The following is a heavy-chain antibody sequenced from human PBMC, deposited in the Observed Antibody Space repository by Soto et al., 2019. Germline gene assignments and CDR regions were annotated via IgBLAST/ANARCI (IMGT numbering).Heavy chain of an antibody. D-gene: IGHD3-10*01. CDR2: LWHDGINE. CDR1: GFTFSDYG. CDR3: EKSRGYGYKCGLGLDY. V-gene: IGHV3-33*03. J-gene: IGHJ4*02. Sequence: QARLVDSGGGVVQPGRSLRLSCAVSGFTFSDYGMHWVRQAPGKGLEWVALLWHDGINEYYADSVKGRFTSSKDISNNKHYLQMSRLRPEETAVYYCEKSRGYGYKCGLGLDYWGQGTLLTLSS.